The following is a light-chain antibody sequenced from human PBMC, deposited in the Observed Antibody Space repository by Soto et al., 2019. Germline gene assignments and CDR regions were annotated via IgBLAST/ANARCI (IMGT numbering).Light chain of an antibody. Sequence: QSVLAQPPSVSGAPGQRVTISCTGSSSNIGTGHDVHWYQQLPGTAPKLLIYGNNNRPSGVPDRFSGSKSGASASLAITGLQTEDEADYYCQSYDSSLSGVVFGGGTKLTVL. J-gene: IGLJ2*01. CDR3: QSYDSSLSGVV. V-gene: IGLV1-40*01. CDR1: SSNIGTGHD. CDR2: GNN.